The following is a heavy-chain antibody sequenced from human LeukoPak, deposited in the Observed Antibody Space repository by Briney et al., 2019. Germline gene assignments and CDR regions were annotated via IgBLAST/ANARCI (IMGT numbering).Heavy chain of an antibody. CDR1: GLTFSSYW. D-gene: IGHD2-8*01. Sequence: GGSLRLSCGASGLTFSSYWMSWVRQAPGKGLEWVAYINQEGSQKYYVDSVKGRLTISRDNAKNSLYLQMNSLRAEDTAVYYCARGTNLDYWGQGALVTVSS. CDR2: INQEGSQK. J-gene: IGHJ4*02. V-gene: IGHV3-7*01. CDR3: ARGTNLDY.